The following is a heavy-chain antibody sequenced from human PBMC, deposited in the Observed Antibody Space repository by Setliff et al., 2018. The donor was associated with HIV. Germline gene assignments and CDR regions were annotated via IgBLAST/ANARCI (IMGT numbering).Heavy chain of an antibody. Sequence: GGSLRLSCAVSGLILSDQFIDWVRQAPGKGLEWVGRTRSRAYSYTTQYAASVEDRVTISRDDSENSVFLQMNSLKTEDTAMYFCVRASPPFHIWGQGTVVTVSS. V-gene: IGHV3-72*01. CDR1: GLILSDQF. CDR2: TRSRAYSYTT. CDR3: VRASPPFHI. J-gene: IGHJ3*02.